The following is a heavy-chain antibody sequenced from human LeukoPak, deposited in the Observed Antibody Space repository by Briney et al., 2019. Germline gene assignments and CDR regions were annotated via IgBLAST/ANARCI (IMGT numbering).Heavy chain of an antibody. Sequence: GGSLRLSCAASGFTFSSYSMNWVRQAPGKGLEWVSSISSSSSYIYYADPVKGRFTISRDNAKNSLYLQMNSLRAEDTAVYYCAVGLTTVTGTDYWGQGTLVTVSS. D-gene: IGHD4-17*01. CDR2: ISSSSSYI. J-gene: IGHJ4*02. CDR1: GFTFSSYS. V-gene: IGHV3-21*01. CDR3: AVGLTTVTGTDY.